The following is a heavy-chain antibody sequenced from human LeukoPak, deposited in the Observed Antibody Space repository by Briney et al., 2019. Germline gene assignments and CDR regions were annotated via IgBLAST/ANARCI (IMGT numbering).Heavy chain of an antibody. CDR2: ISSSGSTI. D-gene: IGHD3-10*02. J-gene: IGHJ6*04. V-gene: IGHV3-48*03. CDR3: AELGITMIGGV. CDR1: GFTFSSYE. Sequence: GGSLRLSCAASGFTFSSYEMNWVRQAPRKGLEGVSYISSSGSTIYYADSVKGRFTISRDNAKNSLYLQMNSLSAEDKAGYYCAELGITMIGGVWGKGTTVTISS.